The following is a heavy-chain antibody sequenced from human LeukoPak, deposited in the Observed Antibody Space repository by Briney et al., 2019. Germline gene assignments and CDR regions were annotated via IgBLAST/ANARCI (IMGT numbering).Heavy chain of an antibody. CDR2: INPNSGGT. V-gene: IGHV1-2*02. J-gene: IGHJ6*03. CDR1: GYTFTGYY. CDR3: ARELELDYYYYMDV. Sequence: ASVKVSCKASGYTFTGYYMHWVRQAPGQGLEWMGWINPNSGGTNYAQKFQGRVTMTRDTSISTAYMELSRLRSDDTAVYYCARELELDYYYYMDVWGKGTTVTVSS. D-gene: IGHD1-7*01.